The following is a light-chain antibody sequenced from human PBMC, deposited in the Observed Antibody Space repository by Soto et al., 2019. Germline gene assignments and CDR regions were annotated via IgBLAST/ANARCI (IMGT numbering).Light chain of an antibody. CDR2: SAS. CDR3: QKFNTPPFT. V-gene: IGKV1-27*01. J-gene: IGKJ5*01. CDR1: QDISVY. Sequence: DIQMTQSPSSLSASVGDRATITCRASQDISVYLAWYQQKPGKVPKLLIYSASTLQSGVPSRFSGSGSGTDFTLTISSLQLADVATYYCQKFNTPPFTCGQGTRLESK.